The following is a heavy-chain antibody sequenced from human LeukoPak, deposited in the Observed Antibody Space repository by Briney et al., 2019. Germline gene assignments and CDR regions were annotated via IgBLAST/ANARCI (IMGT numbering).Heavy chain of an antibody. CDR1: GYTFTSYG. D-gene: IGHD3-10*01. V-gene: IGHV1-18*01. Sequence: ASVKLSCKASGYTFTSYGISWVRQAPGQGLEWMGWISAYNGNTNYAQKLQGRVTMTTDTSTSTAYMELRSLRSDDTAVYYCARDRDYYGSGSYFPPSYFDYWGQGTLVTVSS. CDR2: ISAYNGNT. CDR3: ARDRDYYGSGSYFPPSYFDY. J-gene: IGHJ4*02.